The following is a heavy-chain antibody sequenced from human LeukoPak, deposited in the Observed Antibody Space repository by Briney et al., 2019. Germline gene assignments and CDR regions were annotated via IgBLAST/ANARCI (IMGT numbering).Heavy chain of an antibody. CDR3: ARDGIVVPAAGDFYYGMDV. J-gene: IGHJ6*04. D-gene: IGHD2-2*01. CDR2: IYYSGST. Sequence: PSQTLSLTCTVSGGSISSGDYYWSWIRQPPGKGLEWIGYIYYSGSTYYNPSLKSRVTISVDTSKDQFSLKLSSVTAADTAVYYCARDGIVVPAAGDFYYGMDVWGKGTTVTVSS. V-gene: IGHV4-30-4*01. CDR1: GGSISSGDYY.